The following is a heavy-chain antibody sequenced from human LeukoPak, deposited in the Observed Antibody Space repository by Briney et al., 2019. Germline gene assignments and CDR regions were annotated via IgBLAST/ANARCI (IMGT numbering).Heavy chain of an antibody. CDR3: ARGPDSSGYYSFDY. CDR2: IYTSGST. V-gene: IGHV4-61*02. J-gene: IGHJ4*02. Sequence: SETLSLTCTVSGDSISSSSYYWGWIRQPAGKGLEWIGCIYTSGSTNYNPSLKSRVTISVDTSKNQFSLKLSSVTAADTAVYYCARGPDSSGYYSFDYWGQGTLVTVSS. CDR1: GDSISSSSYY. D-gene: IGHD3-22*01.